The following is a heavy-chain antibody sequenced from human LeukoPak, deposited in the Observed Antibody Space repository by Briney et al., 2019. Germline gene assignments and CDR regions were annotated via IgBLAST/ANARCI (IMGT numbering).Heavy chain of an antibody. CDR3: VSGGIAAAGYSYDY. CDR2: ISHESSII. J-gene: IGHJ4*02. CDR1: GFTFSLYS. Sequence: PGGSLRLSCAASGFTFSLYSMNWVRQARGKGLEWLSYISHESSIIYYANSVKGRFTISKDNAKNSLYLQMSSLRAEDTAVYYCVSGGIAAAGYSYDYWGQGTLVTVSS. D-gene: IGHD6-13*01. V-gene: IGHV3-48*01.